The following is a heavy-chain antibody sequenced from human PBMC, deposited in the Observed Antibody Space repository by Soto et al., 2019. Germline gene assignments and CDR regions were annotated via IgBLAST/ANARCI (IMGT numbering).Heavy chain of an antibody. Sequence: QVQLVQSGAEVRKPGSSVKVSCEASGGSFISYIFTWVRQAPGQGLEWMGRSIPIQGRADYALKFQDRVTITADRSTQTVYMDLRSLRPEDTALYYCATSLVFVDHAYMDVWGKGTTVTVSS. CDR3: ATSLVFVDHAYMDV. CDR1: GGSFISYI. J-gene: IGHJ6*03. D-gene: IGHD2-21*01. CDR2: SIPIQGRA. V-gene: IGHV1-69*02.